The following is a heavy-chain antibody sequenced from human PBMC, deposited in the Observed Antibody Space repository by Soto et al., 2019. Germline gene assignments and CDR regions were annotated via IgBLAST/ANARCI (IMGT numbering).Heavy chain of an antibody. CDR1: GFTFSSYA. J-gene: IGHJ6*02. D-gene: IGHD3-3*01. Sequence: QVQLVESGGGVVQPGRSLRLSCAASGFTFSSYAMHWVRQAPGKGLEWVAVISYDGSNKYDADSVKGRFTISRDNSKTTLYLQMNSLRAEDTAVYYCARGGKYYDFWSREPAPHYYYAMDVWGQGTTVTVSS. CDR3: ARGGKYYDFWSREPAPHYYYAMDV. CDR2: ISYDGSNK. V-gene: IGHV3-30-3*01.